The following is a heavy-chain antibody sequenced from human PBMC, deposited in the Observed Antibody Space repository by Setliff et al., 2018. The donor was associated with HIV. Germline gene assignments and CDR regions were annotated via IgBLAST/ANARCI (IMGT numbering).Heavy chain of an antibody. J-gene: IGHJ6*02. D-gene: IGHD3-10*01. V-gene: IGHV4-39*07. Sequence: SETLSLTCSVSGGPITTSTYYWGWIRQPPGKGLEWIGNIYQSGTTYYNSSLTSRVTMSVDTSKNQFSLKLNSVTAADTAVYYCASPKERYYYGSGTNVREYYGMDVWGQGTTVTVSS. CDR3: ASPKERYYYGSGTNVREYYGMDV. CDR1: GGPITTSTYY. CDR2: IYQSGTT.